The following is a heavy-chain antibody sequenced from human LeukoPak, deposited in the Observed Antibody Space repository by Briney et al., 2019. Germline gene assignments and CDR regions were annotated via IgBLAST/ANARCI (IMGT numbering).Heavy chain of an antibody. D-gene: IGHD4-17*01. V-gene: IGHV3-20*04. CDR2: INWNGGST. CDR1: GFTFDDYG. Sequence: PGGSLRLSCAASGFTFDDYGMSWVHQAPGKGLEWVSGINWNGGSTGYADSVKGRFTISRANAKNCLYLQMNSLRAEDTALYYCARAHYGDYVPNYHYYYYMDVWGKGTTVTVSS. J-gene: IGHJ6*03. CDR3: ARAHYGDYVPNYHYYYYMDV.